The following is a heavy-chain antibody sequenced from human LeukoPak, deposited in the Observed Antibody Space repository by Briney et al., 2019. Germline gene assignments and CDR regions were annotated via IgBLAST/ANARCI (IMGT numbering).Heavy chain of an antibody. CDR2: IYHSGST. J-gene: IGHJ4*02. CDR1: GHSISSGYY. CDR3: ARGYCSGGSCRGYFDY. Sequence: SETLSLTCAVPGHSISSGYYWGWIRQPPGKGLEWIGSIYHSGSTYYNPSLKSRVTISVDTSKNQFSLKLSSVTAADTAVYYCARGYCSGGSCRGYFDYWGQGTLVTVSS. V-gene: IGHV4-38-2*01. D-gene: IGHD2-15*01.